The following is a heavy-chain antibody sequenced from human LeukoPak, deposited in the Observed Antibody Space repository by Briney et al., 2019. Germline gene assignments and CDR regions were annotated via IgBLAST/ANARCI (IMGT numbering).Heavy chain of an antibody. CDR3: ARDQVAGRWLQVLDY. CDR1: GFTFSSYA. V-gene: IGHV3-30*04. J-gene: IGHJ4*02. D-gene: IGHD5-24*01. CDR2: ISHDGSNK. Sequence: PGGSLRLSCAASGFTFSSYAMHWVRQAPGKGLEWVAVISHDGSNKYYADSVKGRFTISRDNSKNTVYLQMNSLRAEDTAVYYCARDQVAGRWLQVLDYWGQGTLVTVSS.